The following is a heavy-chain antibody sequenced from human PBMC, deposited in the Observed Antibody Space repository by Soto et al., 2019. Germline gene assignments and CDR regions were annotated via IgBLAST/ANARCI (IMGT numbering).Heavy chain of an antibody. V-gene: IGHV1-69*06. CDR3: AREMDFWSGFDYYGMDV. D-gene: IGHD3-3*01. J-gene: IGHJ6*02. CDR1: GGTFSSYA. CDR2: IIPIFGTA. Sequence: EASVKVSCKASGGTFSSYAISWVRQAPGQGIEWMGGIIPIFGTANYAQKFQGRVTITADKSTSTAYMELSSLRSEDTAVYYCAREMDFWSGFDYYGMDVWGQGTTVTVSS.